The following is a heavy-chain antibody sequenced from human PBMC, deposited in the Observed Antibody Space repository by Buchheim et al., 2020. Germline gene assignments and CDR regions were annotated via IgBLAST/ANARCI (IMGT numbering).Heavy chain of an antibody. CDR1: GGSFSGYY. CDR2: INHSGST. J-gene: IGHJ4*02. CDR3: ARSLRRRGYSGYDGPRPGGYYYFDY. Sequence: QVQLQQWGAGLLKPSETLSLTCAVYGGSFSGYYWSWIRQPPGKGLEWIGEINHSGSTNYNPSLKSRVTISVDTSKNQFSLKLSSVTAADTAVYYCARSLRRRGYSGYDGPRPGGYYYFDYWGQGTL. V-gene: IGHV4-34*01. D-gene: IGHD5-12*01.